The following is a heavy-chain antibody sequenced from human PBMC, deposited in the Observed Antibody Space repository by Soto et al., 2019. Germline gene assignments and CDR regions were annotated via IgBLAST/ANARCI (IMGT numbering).Heavy chain of an antibody. Sequence: PGGSLRLSCTASGLPHSSFAMMWVRQAPGKGLECVSGIYGNGGGIEYADSVKGRFTTSRDNSKNTVYLQMTDLRADDTAVYYCAKDAVYNDGLWLMDHWGQGTQVTVSS. CDR3: AKDAVYNDGLWLMDH. J-gene: IGHJ4*02. CDR1: GLPHSSFA. D-gene: IGHD2-21*01. CDR2: IYGNGGGI. V-gene: IGHV3-23*01.